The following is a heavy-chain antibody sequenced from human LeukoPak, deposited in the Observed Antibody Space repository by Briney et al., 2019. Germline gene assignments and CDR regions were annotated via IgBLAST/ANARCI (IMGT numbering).Heavy chain of an antibody. CDR1: GDSVSSNRAS. V-gene: IGHV6-1*01. Sequence: SQTLSLTPAISGDSVSSNRASWNSTRQPPSRCLEWLGRTYYRSKWYKHYAVSVKSRITVNPDTSENHFSLQLNSVTPGDTAVYYCARTADGILDYWGQGTLVTVSS. D-gene: IGHD5-24*01. CDR2: TYYRSKWYK. J-gene: IGHJ4*02. CDR3: ARTADGILDY.